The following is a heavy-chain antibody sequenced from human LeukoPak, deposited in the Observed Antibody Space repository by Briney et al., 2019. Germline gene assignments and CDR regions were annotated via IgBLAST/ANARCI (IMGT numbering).Heavy chain of an antibody. V-gene: IGHV4-34*01. D-gene: IGHD3-3*01. Sequence: PSETLSLTCAVYGGSFSGYYWSWIRQPPGKGLEWIGEINHSGSTNYNPSLKGRVTISVDTSKNQFSLKLSSVTAADTAVYYCARGLYDFWSGYWETYNLFDPWGQGTLVTVSS. CDR1: GGSFSGYY. CDR2: INHSGST. J-gene: IGHJ5*02. CDR3: ARGLYDFWSGYWETYNLFDP.